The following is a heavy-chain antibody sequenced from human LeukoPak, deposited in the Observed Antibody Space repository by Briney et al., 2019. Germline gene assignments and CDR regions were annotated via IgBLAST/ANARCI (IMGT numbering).Heavy chain of an antibody. J-gene: IGHJ4*02. D-gene: IGHD3-22*01. CDR3: AKEEDDSSGYFHY. CDR1: GFTFSSYA. CDR2: ISGSSGSA. V-gene: IGHV3-23*01. Sequence: LAGGSLRLSCAASGFTFSSYAMSWVRQAPGKGLEWVSAISGSSGSAYYADSVKGRFTISRDNSKNTLYLQMNSLRAEDTAVYYCAKEEDDSSGYFHYWGQGTLVTVSS.